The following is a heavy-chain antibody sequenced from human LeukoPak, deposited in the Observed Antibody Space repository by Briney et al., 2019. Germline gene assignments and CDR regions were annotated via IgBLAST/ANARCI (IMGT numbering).Heavy chain of an antibody. D-gene: IGHD6-19*01. CDR2: TYYRSKWYN. CDR1: GDSVS. J-gene: IGHJ6*02. V-gene: IGHV6-1*01. Sequence: SQTLSLTCAISGDSVSRNWIRQSPSRGLGWLGRTYYRSKWYNDYAVSVKSRITINPDTSKNQFSLQLNSVTPEDTAVYYCAREWGIAVAMGMDVWGQGTTVTVSS. CDR3: AREWGIAVAMGMDV.